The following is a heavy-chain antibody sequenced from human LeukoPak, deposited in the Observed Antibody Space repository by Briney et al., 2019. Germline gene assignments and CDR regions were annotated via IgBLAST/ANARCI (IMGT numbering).Heavy chain of an antibody. D-gene: IGHD3-10*01. CDR3: ARSLRRASDY. CDR1: GFTFSSYT. Sequence: GGSLRLSCAASGFTFSSYTMNWVRQAPGKGLEWVSSISSSSSYIYYADSVKGRFTISRDNAKSSLYLQMNSLRAEDTAVYYCARSLRRASDYWGQGTLVTVSS. V-gene: IGHV3-21*04. CDR2: ISSSSSYI. J-gene: IGHJ4*02.